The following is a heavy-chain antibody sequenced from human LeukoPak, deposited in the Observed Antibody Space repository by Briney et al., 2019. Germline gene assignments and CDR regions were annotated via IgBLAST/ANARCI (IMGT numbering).Heavy chain of an antibody. D-gene: IGHD4-11*01. CDR2: IYPGDSDT. CDR1: GYSFTSYW. Sequence: GESLQISYKGSGYSFTSYWIGWVRQMPGNGLEWMGIIYPGDSDTRYSPSFQGQVTISADKSISTAYLQWSSLKASDTAMYYCARSLYSSYYYYGMDVWGQGTTVTVSS. J-gene: IGHJ6*02. V-gene: IGHV5-51*01. CDR3: ARSLYSSYYYYGMDV.